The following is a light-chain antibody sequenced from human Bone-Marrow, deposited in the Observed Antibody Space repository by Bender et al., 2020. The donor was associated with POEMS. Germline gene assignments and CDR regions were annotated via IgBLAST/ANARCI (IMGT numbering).Light chain of an antibody. J-gene: IGLJ2*01. CDR1: SSDVGGYNY. CDR3: TSYTSTSTYVV. CDR2: EVT. Sequence: QSALTQPASVSGSPGQSITISCTGTSSDVGGYNYVSWYQQHPGKAPKLIIYEVTNRPSGVSGRFSGSKAGDTASLTISGLQAEDEADYYCTSYTSTSTYVVVGGGTKLTVL. V-gene: IGLV2-14*01.